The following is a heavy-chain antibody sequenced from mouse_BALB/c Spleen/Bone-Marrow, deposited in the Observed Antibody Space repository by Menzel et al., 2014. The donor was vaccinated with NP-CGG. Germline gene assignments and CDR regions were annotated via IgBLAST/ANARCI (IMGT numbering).Heavy chain of an antibody. J-gene: IGHJ3*01. CDR2: IDPSDSET. V-gene: IGHV1-69*02. Sequence: QVQLQQPGAELVKPGAPVKLSCKASGCTFTDYWMNWAKQRPGRGLEWIGRIDPSDSETHYNQKFKDKATLTVDKSSTTAYIQLSNLTSEDSAVYYCARTAYWGQGTLVTVSA. CDR3: ARTAY. CDR1: GCTFTDYW.